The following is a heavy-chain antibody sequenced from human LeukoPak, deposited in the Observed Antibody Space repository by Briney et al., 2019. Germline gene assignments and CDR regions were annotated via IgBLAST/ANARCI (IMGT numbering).Heavy chain of an antibody. V-gene: IGHV3-53*01. Sequence: GGSLTLSCVASGFTLNSNYMSWVRQAPGKGLEWVAVTYSCGSTYYTPSLTGGFTISVDNSKNKLYLPMTSLRAEDPPVYYCVRGAGGYGTPYYYIDVWGTGTTVTVSS. J-gene: IGHJ6*03. CDR1: GFTLNSNY. D-gene: IGHD3-22*01. CDR2: TYSCGST. CDR3: VRGAGGYGTPYYYIDV.